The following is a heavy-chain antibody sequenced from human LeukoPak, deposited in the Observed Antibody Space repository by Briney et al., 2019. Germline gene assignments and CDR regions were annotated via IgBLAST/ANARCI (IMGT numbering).Heavy chain of an antibody. Sequence: GGSLRLSCAASGFTFSSYWMSWVRQAPGKGLEWVANIKQDGSEKYCVDSVKGRFTISRDNAKNSLYLQMNSLRAEDTAVYYCARVSSVAGTDFDYWGQGTLVTVSS. V-gene: IGHV3-7*01. CDR1: GFTFSSYW. CDR3: ARVSSVAGTDFDY. CDR2: IKQDGSEK. J-gene: IGHJ4*02. D-gene: IGHD6-19*01.